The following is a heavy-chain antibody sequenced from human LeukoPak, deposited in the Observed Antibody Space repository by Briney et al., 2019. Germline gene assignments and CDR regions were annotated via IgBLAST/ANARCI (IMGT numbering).Heavy chain of an antibody. D-gene: IGHD6-13*01. V-gene: IGHV4-59*01. Sequence: PSETLSLTCTVSGGSISSYYWSWIQQPPGKGLEWIGYISYSGTTNYNPSLKSRVTISVAPSKNQFSLKLRSVTAPDTAVYYCARDRGNYFDYWGQGTLVTVSS. CDR1: GGSISSYY. CDR3: ARDRGNYFDY. CDR2: ISYSGTT. J-gene: IGHJ4*02.